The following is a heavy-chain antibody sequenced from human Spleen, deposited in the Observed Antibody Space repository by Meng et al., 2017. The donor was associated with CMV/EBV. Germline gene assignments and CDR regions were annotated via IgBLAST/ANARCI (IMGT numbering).Heavy chain of an antibody. CDR1: GYSIDIGYY. V-gene: IGHV4-38-2*02. CDR3: ARAKYSSSSWWFDP. Sequence: SETLSLTCIVSGYSIDIGYYWGWFRQPPGKGLEWIGSIYHSGSIFYNPSLKSRVTISADTSKDQFSLKLSSVTAADTAVYYCARAKYSSSSWWFDPRGQGTLVTVSS. D-gene: IGHD6-6*01. CDR2: IYHSGSI. J-gene: IGHJ5*02.